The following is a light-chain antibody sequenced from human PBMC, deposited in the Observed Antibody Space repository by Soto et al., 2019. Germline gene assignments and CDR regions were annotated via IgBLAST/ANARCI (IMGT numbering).Light chain of an antibody. CDR3: QQSYSTTFT. CDR1: QGISTN. J-gene: IGKJ3*01. Sequence: IQMIQSPSSVSASVGHRVTITCRASQGISTNLAWYQQKPGKAPKILIYAASSLQSGVPSRFSGSGSGTDFTLTISSLKNEDFATYYGQQSYSTTFTFGPGTKVDIK. V-gene: IGKV1-39*01. CDR2: AAS.